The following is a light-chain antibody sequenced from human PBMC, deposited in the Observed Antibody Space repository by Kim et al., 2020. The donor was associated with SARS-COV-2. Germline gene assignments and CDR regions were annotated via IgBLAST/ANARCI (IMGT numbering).Light chain of an antibody. CDR3: AAWDDSLSGWV. V-gene: IGLV1-47*01. CDR1: SSNSGSNY. J-gene: IGLJ3*02. CDR2: RNN. Sequence: GQSVTISWSGSSSNSGSNYVYWYQQLPGTAPKLLIYRNNQRPSGVPDRFSGSKSGTSASLAISGLRSEDEADYYCAAWDDSLSGWVFGGGTQLTVL.